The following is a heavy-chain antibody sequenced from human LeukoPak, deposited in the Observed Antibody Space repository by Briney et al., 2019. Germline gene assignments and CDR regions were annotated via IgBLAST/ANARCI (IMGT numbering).Heavy chain of an antibody. CDR3: ARGRRYGDYRQVYYMDV. CDR1: GGSISSGSYY. V-gene: IGHV4-61*02. J-gene: IGHJ6*03. Sequence: TSETLSLTCTVSGGSISSGSYYWSWIRQPAGKGLEWIGRIYTSGSTNYNPSLKSRVTISVDTSKNQFSLKLSSVTAADTAVYYCARGRRYGDYRQVYYMDVWGKGTTVTISS. CDR2: IYTSGST. D-gene: IGHD4-17*01.